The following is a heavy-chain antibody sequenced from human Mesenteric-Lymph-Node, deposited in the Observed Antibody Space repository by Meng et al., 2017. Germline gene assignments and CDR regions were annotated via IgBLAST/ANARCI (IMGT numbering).Heavy chain of an antibody. Sequence: GESLKISCAASGFTFSSYAMSWVRQAPGKGLEWVSAISGSDGSTYYADSVKGRFTISRDNSKNTLYLQMNSLRAEDTAVYYCAKQVGFWSGDGMDVWGQGTTVT. V-gene: IGHV3-23*01. CDR2: ISGSDGST. D-gene: IGHD3-3*01. CDR3: AKQVGFWSGDGMDV. CDR1: GFTFSSYA. J-gene: IGHJ6*01.